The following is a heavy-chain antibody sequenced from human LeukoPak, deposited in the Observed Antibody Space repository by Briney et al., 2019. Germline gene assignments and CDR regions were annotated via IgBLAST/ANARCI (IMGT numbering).Heavy chain of an antibody. V-gene: IGHV3-9*01. CDR3: ARRTGTTLYYYYYGMDV. CDR2: ISWNSGSI. D-gene: IGHD1-1*01. CDR1: GFTFDDYA. J-gene: IGHJ6*02. Sequence: GGSLRLSCAASGFTFDDYAMHWVRQAPGKGLEWVSGISWNSGSIGYADSVKGRFTISRDNAKNSLYLQMNSLRAEDTAVYYCARRTGTTLYYYYYGMDVWGQGTTVTVSS.